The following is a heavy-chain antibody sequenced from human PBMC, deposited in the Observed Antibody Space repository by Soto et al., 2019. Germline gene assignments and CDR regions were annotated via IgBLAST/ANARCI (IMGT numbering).Heavy chain of an antibody. CDR1: GFPFSIYS. J-gene: IGHJ4*02. CDR3: ARSVEGHYDS. CDR2: ITSDTNTI. D-gene: IGHD6-19*01. Sequence: EVQLVESGGGLVQPGGSLRLTCAASGFPFSIYSMNWVRQAPGKGLGWSSYITSDTNTIKYADSVKGRFTIPRDNAKNSVYPQMNSLRHEDTAVYFLARSVEGHYDSWAQGTVVTVAS. V-gene: IGHV3-48*02.